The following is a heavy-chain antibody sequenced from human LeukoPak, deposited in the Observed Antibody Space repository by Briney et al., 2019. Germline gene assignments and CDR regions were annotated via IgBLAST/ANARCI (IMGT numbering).Heavy chain of an antibody. CDR2: ISSSGSTI. J-gene: IGHJ6*02. Sequence: PGGSLRLSCAASGFTFSSYEMNWVRQAPGKGLEWGSYISSSGSTIYYADSVKGRFTISRDNAKNSLYLQMNSLRAEDTAVYYCASSTGYFGYYYGMDVWGQGTTVTVSS. CDR3: ASSTGYFGYYYGMDV. CDR1: GFTFSSYE. V-gene: IGHV3-48*03. D-gene: IGHD6-13*01.